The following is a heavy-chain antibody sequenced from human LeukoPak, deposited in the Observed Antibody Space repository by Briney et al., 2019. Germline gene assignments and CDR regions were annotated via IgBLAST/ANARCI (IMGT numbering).Heavy chain of an antibody. CDR1: GFTFSNYE. CDR2: ISSSGSTI. D-gene: IGHD1-26*01. J-gene: IGHJ3*02. CDR3: ARVGVVGGTDAFDI. Sequence: PGGSLRLSCAVSGFTFSNYEMNWVRQAPGQGLEWVSYISSSGSTIYYADSVKGRFTVSRDNAKNSLYLQMNSLRAEDTAVYYCARVGVVGGTDAFDIWGQGTMVTVSS. V-gene: IGHV3-48*03.